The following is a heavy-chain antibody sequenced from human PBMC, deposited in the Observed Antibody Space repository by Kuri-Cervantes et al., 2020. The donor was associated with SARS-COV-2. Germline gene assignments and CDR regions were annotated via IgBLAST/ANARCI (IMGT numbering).Heavy chain of an antibody. J-gene: IGHJ4*02. Sequence: SQTFSLTCAVYGGSFSGYYWSWIRQPPGKGLEWIGEINHSGSTNYNPSLKSRVTISVDTSKNQFSLKLSSVTAADTAVYYCARRLKDGPPDYWGQGTLVTVSS. CDR1: GGSFSGYY. V-gene: IGHV4-34*01. CDR2: INHSGST. CDR3: ARRLKDGPPDY.